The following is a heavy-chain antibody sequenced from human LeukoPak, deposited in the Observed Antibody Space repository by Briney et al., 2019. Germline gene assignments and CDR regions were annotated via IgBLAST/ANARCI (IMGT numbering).Heavy chain of an antibody. V-gene: IGHV1-18*01. CDR1: GYTFTSYG. CDR2: ISAYNGNT. Sequence: ASVKVSCKASGYTFTSYGISWVRQAPGQGLEWMGWISAYNGNTNYAQKLQGRVTMTTDTSTSTAYMELRSLRSDDTAVYYCARYYDILTGPIRGFDYWGQGTLVTVSS. CDR3: ARYYDILTGPIRGFDY. J-gene: IGHJ4*02. D-gene: IGHD3-9*01.